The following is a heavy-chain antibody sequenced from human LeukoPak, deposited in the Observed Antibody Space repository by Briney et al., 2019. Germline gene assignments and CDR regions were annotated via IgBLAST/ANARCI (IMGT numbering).Heavy chain of an antibody. V-gene: IGHV4-59*01. Sequence: PSGTLSLTCTVSDGSISTYYWSWIRQPPGKGLEWIGYIYHSGSASYNPSLKSRVTISVDTSKNQFYLNVNSVTAADTAVYYCVRDNWQQVDRKWYYYGLDVWGQGTTVTVSS. CDR2: IYHSGSA. CDR1: DGSISTYY. CDR3: VRDNWQQVDRKWYYYGLDV. J-gene: IGHJ6*02. D-gene: IGHD1-14*01.